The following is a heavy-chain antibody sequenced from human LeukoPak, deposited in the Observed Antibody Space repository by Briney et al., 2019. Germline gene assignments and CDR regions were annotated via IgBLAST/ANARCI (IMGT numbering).Heavy chain of an antibody. Sequence: GGSLRLSCAASGFTFSSYGMHWVRQAPGKGLEWVSVIYSGGSTYYADSVEGRFTISRDNSKNTLYLQMNSLRAEDTAVYYCAGGRPRSAFDIWGQGTMVTVSS. CDR1: GFTFSSYG. V-gene: IGHV3-NL1*01. J-gene: IGHJ3*02. D-gene: IGHD1-14*01. CDR2: IYSGGST. CDR3: AGGRPRSAFDI.